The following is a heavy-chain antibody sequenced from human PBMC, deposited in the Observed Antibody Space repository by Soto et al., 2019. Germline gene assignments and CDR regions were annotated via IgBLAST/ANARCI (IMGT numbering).Heavy chain of an antibody. D-gene: IGHD6-19*01. CDR2: ISSSSSTI. Sequence: PGGSLRLSCAASGFTFSSYSMNWVRQAPGKGLEWVSYISSSSSTIYYADSVKGRFTISRDNAKNSLYLQMNSLRDEDTAVYYCARDPGSSGWYISYYFDYWGQGTLVTVSS. CDR1: GFTFSSYS. CDR3: ARDPGSSGWYISYYFDY. J-gene: IGHJ4*02. V-gene: IGHV3-48*02.